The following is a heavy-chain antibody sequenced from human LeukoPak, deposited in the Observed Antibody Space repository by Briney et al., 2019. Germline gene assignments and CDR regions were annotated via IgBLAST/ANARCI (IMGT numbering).Heavy chain of an antibody. V-gene: IGHV1-18*01. D-gene: IGHD3-22*01. J-gene: IGHJ4*02. Sequence: ASVKVSCKASGYTFTSYGISWVRQAPGQGLEWMGWISAYNGDTNYAQKFQGRVTMTTDTSTSTAYMELRSLRSDDTAVYYCARDQDTYYYDSSGYRYWGQGTLVTVSS. CDR2: ISAYNGDT. CDR3: ARDQDTYYYDSSGYRY. CDR1: GYTFTSYG.